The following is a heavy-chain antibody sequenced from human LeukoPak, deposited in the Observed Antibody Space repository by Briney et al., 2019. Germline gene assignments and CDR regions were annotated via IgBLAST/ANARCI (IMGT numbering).Heavy chain of an antibody. Sequence: SQTLSLTCTVSGGSISSSSYYWSWIRQPPGKGLEWIGSIYYSRSTYYNPSLRSRVTISVDTSKNKFSLKLSSVTAADTAVYYCARLTVTLFDYWGQGTLVSVSS. J-gene: IGHJ4*02. CDR3: ARLTVTLFDY. CDR1: GGSISSSSYY. CDR2: IYYSRST. D-gene: IGHD4-11*01. V-gene: IGHV4-39*01.